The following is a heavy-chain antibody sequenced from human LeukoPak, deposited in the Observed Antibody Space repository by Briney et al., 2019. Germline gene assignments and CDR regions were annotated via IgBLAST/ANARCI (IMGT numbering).Heavy chain of an antibody. J-gene: IGHJ5*02. CDR1: GFTFSSYE. V-gene: IGHV3-48*03. CDR2: ICGSGSNI. Sequence: PGGSLRLSCAASGFTFSSYEMNWVRQAPGKGLEWVSYICGSGSNIYYADSVKGRFTISRDNAKSSLYLQMNSLRAEDTALYCCARNRSRYYKWFAPWGQGTLVTVSS. D-gene: IGHD5-12*01. CDR3: ARNRSRYYKWFAP.